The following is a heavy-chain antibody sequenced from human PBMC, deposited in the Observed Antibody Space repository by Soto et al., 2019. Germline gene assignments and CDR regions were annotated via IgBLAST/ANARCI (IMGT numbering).Heavy chain of an antibody. D-gene: IGHD3-16*01. CDR1: GGTFSSYA. V-gene: IGHV1-69*01. Sequence: QVHLVQSGAEVKKPGSSVKVSCKASGGTFSSYAISWVRQAPGQGLEWMGGIIPIFGTANYAQKFQGRVTLTADESTSTAYMGLSSLKSEDTAVYYCASPPTGINFGGKHYYYYGMDVLVQGPTVTVSS. J-gene: IGHJ6*02. CDR3: ASPPTGINFGGKHYYYYGMDV. CDR2: IIPIFGTA.